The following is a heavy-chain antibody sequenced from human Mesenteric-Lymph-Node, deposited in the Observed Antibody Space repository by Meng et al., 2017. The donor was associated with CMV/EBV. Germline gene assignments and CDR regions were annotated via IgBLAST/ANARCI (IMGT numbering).Heavy chain of an antibody. D-gene: IGHD1-14*01. J-gene: IGHJ4*02. V-gene: IGHV4-31*03. Sequence: CTVSGGSISSGGYYWSWIRQHPGKGLEWIGYIYYSGSTYYNPSPKSRVTISVDTSKNQFSLKLSSVTAADTAVYYCARIPPPGPFDYWGQGTLVTVSS. CDR1: GGSISSGGYY. CDR3: ARIPPPGPFDY. CDR2: IYYSGST.